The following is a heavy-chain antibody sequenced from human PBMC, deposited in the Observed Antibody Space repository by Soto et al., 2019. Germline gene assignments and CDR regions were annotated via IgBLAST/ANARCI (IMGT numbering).Heavy chain of an antibody. CDR2: LSDSGVSI. CDR3: AKVSSSWYAALFDL. J-gene: IGHJ4*02. D-gene: IGHD6-13*01. V-gene: IGHV3-23*01. Sequence: EVQLLESGGGLVQPGGSLRLSCTASGFTFSSHAMTWFRQSPGKGLEWVSGLSDSGVSIYYADSVKGRLTISSYNSKNTMYRHTHTLRAEETAVYYCAKVSSSWYAALFDLWGQGTLVTVSS. CDR1: GFTFSSHA.